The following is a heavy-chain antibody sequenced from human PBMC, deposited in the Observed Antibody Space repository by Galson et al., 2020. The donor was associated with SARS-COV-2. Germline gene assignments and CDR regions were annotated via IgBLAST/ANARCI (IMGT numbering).Heavy chain of an antibody. CDR1: GFTFSVYG. CDR2: IWNDGSNK. J-gene: IGHJ4*02. CDR3: AKESFAYCGGDCSYFDY. D-gene: IGHD2-21*02. V-gene: IGHV3-33*06. Sequence: GGSLRLPCAASGFTFSVYGMHWARHAQAKGQERVAVIWNDGSNKSYSDSVKGRFTIPRADSRNTLYLQMNSLRAGDTAVYYCAKESFAYCGGDCSYFDYWGQGTLVTVSS.